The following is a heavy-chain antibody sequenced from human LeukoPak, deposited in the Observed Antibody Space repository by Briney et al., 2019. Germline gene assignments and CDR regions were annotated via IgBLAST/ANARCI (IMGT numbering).Heavy chain of an antibody. CDR2: IYWDDDK. Sequence: SGPTLVKPTQTLTLTCTFSGFSLSTSGVGVGWIRQPPGQALGWLALIYWDDDKRYSPSLESRLTITKDTSKNQVVLTMTNMDPMDTATYYCTHKAGRGGPNDYWGQGTLVTVSS. CDR3: THKAGRGGPNDY. CDR1: GFSLSTSGVG. J-gene: IGHJ4*02. V-gene: IGHV2-5*02. D-gene: IGHD4-23*01.